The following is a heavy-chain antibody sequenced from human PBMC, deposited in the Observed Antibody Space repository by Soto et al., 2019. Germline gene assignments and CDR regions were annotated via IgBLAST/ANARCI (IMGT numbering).Heavy chain of an antibody. J-gene: IGHJ6*02. CDR1: GYTLTELS. D-gene: IGHD6-6*01. CDR2: FDPEDGET. V-gene: IGHV1-24*01. Sequence: GASVKVSWKVSGYTLTELSMHWVRQAPGKGLEWMGGFDPEDGETIYAQKFQGRVTMTEDTSTDTAYMELSSLRSEDTAVYYCATLILHSSSSVYYYGMDVWGQGTTVTVSS. CDR3: ATLILHSSSSVYYYGMDV.